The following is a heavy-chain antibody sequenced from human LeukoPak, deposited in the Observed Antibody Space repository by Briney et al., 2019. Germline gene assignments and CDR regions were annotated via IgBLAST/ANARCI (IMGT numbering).Heavy chain of an antibody. V-gene: IGHV1-69*04. CDR3: AVCLRDYYYYGMDV. CDR1: GGTFSSYA. CDR2: IIPILGIA. J-gene: IGHJ6*02. Sequence: GASVKVSCKASGGTFSSYAISWVRQAPGQGLEWMGRIIPILGIANYAQKFQGRVTITADKSTSTAYMELSSLRSEDTAVYYCAVCLRDYYYYGMDVWGQGTTVTVSS. D-gene: IGHD3-16*01.